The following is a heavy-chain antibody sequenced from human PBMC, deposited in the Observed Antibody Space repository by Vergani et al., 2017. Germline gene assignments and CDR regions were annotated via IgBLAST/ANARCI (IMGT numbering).Heavy chain of an antibody. J-gene: IGHJ4*02. CDR3: GRGSDNYN. CDR2: ISNSGNTI. Sequence: QVQLVESGGGLVKPGGSLRLSCAASGFSFSDHYMTWIRQAPGKGLEWVSYISNSGNTIEYADSVKGRFSISRDNAKSSLFLQMDSLRAEDTAVYYCGRGSDNYNWGQGALVTV. D-gene: IGHD1-1*01. V-gene: IGHV3-11*01. CDR1: GFSFSDHY.